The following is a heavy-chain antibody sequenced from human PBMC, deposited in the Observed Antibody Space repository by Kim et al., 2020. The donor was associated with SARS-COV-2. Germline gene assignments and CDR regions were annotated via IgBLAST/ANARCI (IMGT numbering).Heavy chain of an antibody. D-gene: IGHD7-27*01. CDR3: ARANWGSMYYFDY. Sequence: YAVSVKSRITINPDTSKNQFSLQLNSVTPEDTAVYYCARANWGSMYYFDYWGQGTLVTVSS. J-gene: IGHJ4*02. V-gene: IGHV6-1*01.